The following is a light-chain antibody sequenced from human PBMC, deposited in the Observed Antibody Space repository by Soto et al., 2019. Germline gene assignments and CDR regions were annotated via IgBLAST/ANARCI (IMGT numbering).Light chain of an antibody. CDR1: QSVSIN. V-gene: IGKV3-15*01. CDR2: GAS. Sequence: TVMTQSPATLSVSPGEGATLSCRASQSVSINLAWYQQNPGQAPRLLIYGASKMAPGVPGRFSGSGSGTEFTLTISNLQPEDSAVYYCQQYNNWPPVTFGQGTKVEIK. CDR3: QQYNNWPPVT. J-gene: IGKJ1*01.